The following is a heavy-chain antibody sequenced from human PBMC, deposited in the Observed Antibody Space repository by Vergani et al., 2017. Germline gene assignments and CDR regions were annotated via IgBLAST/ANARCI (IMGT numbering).Heavy chain of an antibody. V-gene: IGHV3-30*09. J-gene: IGHJ6*02. CDR2: ISYDGSNK. D-gene: IGHD2-21*02. Sequence: QVQLVESGGGVVQPGRSLRLSCAASGFTFSSYAMHWVRQAPGKGLEWVAVISYDGSNKYYADSVKGRFAISRDNSKNSLYLQMNILRADDTAVYYCASDGGGDPHNYYYYGMDVWGQGTTVTVSS. CDR3: ASDGGGDPHNYYYYGMDV. CDR1: GFTFSSYA.